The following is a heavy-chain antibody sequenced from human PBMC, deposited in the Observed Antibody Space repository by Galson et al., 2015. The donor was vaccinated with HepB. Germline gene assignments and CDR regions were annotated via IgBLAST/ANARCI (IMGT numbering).Heavy chain of an antibody. V-gene: IGHV4-39*01. J-gene: IGHJ6*02. CDR1: GGSISSTTYY. Sequence: ETLSLTCTVSGGSISSTTYYWGWIRQPPGKGLEWIGSMFYSGRTYHNLSLKSRVTISVDTSKNQFSLRLSSVTAADTASYYCARFSGRLRGYYYYGTDVWGQGTTVTVSS. CDR2: MFYSGRT. D-gene: IGHD5-12*01. CDR3: ARFSGRLRGYYYYGTDV.